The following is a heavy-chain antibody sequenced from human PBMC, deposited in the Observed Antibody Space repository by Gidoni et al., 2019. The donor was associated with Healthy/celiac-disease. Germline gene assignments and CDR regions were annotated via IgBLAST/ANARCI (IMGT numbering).Heavy chain of an antibody. CDR3: AREKGGYYYDSRGGSFDY. D-gene: IGHD3-22*01. Sequence: QVQLQESGPGLVQPSETLSLSCTVSGYSISTGSYWGWIRQPPGKGLEWIGSIYHSGSNYYNPSLKSRVTISVDTSKNQFSLKLSSVTAADTAVYYCAREKGGYYYDSRGGSFDYWGQGTLVTVSS. CDR2: IYHSGSN. J-gene: IGHJ4*02. CDR1: GYSISTGSY. V-gene: IGHV4-38-2*02.